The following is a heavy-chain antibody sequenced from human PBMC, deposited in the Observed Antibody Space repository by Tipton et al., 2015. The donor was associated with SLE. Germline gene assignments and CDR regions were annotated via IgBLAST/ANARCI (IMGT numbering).Heavy chain of an antibody. Sequence: LRLSCTVSGGSVSSGSYYWSWIRQHPGKGLEWIGYIYYSGSTYYNPSLKSRVTISVDTSKNQFSLKLSSVTAADTAVYYCARDSSGYYLDYWGQGTLVTVSS. D-gene: IGHD3-22*01. CDR1: GGSVSSGSYY. CDR2: IYYSGST. V-gene: IGHV4-31*03. CDR3: ARDSSGYYLDY. J-gene: IGHJ4*02.